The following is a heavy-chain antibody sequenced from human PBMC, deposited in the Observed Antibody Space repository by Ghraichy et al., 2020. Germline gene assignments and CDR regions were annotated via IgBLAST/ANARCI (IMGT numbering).Heavy chain of an antibody. CDR1: GGTFSSYA. Sequence: SVKVSCKASGGTFSSYAISWVRQAPGQGLEWMGGIIPIFGTANYAQKFQGRVTITADESTSTAYMELSSLRSEDTAVYYCARDRTYIVVVPALEWDNTKYYYYGMDVWGQGTTVTVSS. D-gene: IGHD2-2*01. CDR3: ARDRTYIVVVPALEWDNTKYYYYGMDV. J-gene: IGHJ6*02. V-gene: IGHV1-69*13. CDR2: IIPIFGTA.